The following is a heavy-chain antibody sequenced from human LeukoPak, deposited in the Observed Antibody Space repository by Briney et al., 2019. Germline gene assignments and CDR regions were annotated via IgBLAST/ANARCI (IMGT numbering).Heavy chain of an antibody. J-gene: IGHJ4*02. CDR2: IYPGDSDT. CDR3: ARLGPSAGNDYVWGSYQVSYYFDY. V-gene: IGHV5-51*01. Sequence: GESLKISCKGSGYSFTNYWVGWVRQMPGKGLEWMGIIYPGDSDTRYSPSFQGQVTISADKSISTAYLQWSSLKASDTAMYYCARLGPSAGNDYVWGSYQVSYYFDYWGQGTLVTVSS. D-gene: IGHD3-16*02. CDR1: GYSFTNYW.